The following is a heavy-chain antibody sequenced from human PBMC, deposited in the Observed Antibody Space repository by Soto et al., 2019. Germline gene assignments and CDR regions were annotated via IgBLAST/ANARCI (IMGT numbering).Heavy chain of an antibody. CDR2: IDGDGSTI. CDR1: GFTLRNYY. Sequence: EVQLVESGGGLVQPGGSLRLSCTVSGFTLRNYYMHWARQAPGKGLVWVSHIDGDGSTINYADSVKGRFTISRDNAKNILYLQMNSLRVEDTAVYYCGRGGVPAALDIWGEGTMVPVSS. CDR3: GRGGVPAALDI. D-gene: IGHD3-10*01. V-gene: IGHV3-74*01. J-gene: IGHJ3*02.